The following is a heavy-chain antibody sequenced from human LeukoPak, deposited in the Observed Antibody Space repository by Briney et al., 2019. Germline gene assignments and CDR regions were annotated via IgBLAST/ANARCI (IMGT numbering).Heavy chain of an antibody. CDR1: GFTFSSYD. V-gene: IGHV3-48*03. Sequence: PGGSLRLSCAASGFTFSSYDMNWVRQAPGKGLEWVSYISSSGSTIYYADSVKGRFTISRDNAKNSLYLQMNSLRAEDTAVYYCARDPGRTYYGSGSYYDYWGQGTLVTVSS. J-gene: IGHJ4*02. CDR2: ISSSGSTI. D-gene: IGHD3-10*01. CDR3: ARDPGRTYYGSGSYYDY.